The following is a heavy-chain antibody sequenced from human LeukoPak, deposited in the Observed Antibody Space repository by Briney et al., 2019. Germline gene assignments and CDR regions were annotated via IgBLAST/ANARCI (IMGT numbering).Heavy chain of an antibody. D-gene: IGHD2-8*01. J-gene: IGHJ6*03. Sequence: PGGSLRLSCAASGFTFSSYSMNWVRQAPGKGLEWVAVIWYDGSNKYYADSVKGRFTISRDNSKNTLYLQMNSLRAEDTAVYYCAKASYCTNGVCYTYYMDVWGKGTTVTVSS. CDR3: AKASYCTNGVCYTYYMDV. CDR1: GFTFSSYS. CDR2: IWYDGSNK. V-gene: IGHV3-33*06.